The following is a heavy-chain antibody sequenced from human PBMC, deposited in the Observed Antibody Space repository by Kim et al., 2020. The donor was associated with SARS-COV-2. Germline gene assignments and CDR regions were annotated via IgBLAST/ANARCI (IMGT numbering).Heavy chain of an antibody. D-gene: IGHD3-10*01. Sequence: ASVKVSCKASGYTIKNFGISWVRQARGQGLEWMAWISAENGEKKFAQKFQGRLTMTTDSTTNTVHMDLRNLTSDDTAVYYCARRFLFDSEYYFNVPDYYY. V-gene: IGHV1-18*01. CDR1: GYTIKNFG. CDR2: ISAENGEK. CDR3: ARRFLFDSEYYFNVPDYYY. J-gene: IGHJ6*01.